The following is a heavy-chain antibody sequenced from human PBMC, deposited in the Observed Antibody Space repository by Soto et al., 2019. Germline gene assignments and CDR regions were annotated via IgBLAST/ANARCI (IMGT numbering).Heavy chain of an antibody. V-gene: IGHV1-69*13. CDR2: IIPISDTT. D-gene: IGHD2-2*01. CDR1: GGTFSSYS. J-gene: IGHJ6*02. Sequence: GASVKVSCKASGGTFSSYSISWVRQAPGQGLEWMGGIIPISDTTNYAQKFQGRVTITADESTSTAYMELGSLRSEDTAVYYCARSQGSSTSLEIYYYYYYGMDVWGQGTTVTVSS. CDR3: ARSQGSSTSLEIYYYYYYGMDV.